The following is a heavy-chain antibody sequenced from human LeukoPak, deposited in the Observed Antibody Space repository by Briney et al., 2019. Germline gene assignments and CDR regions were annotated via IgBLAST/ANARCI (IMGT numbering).Heavy chain of an antibody. V-gene: IGHV4-39*07. D-gene: IGHD3-3*01. CDR1: GGSISSSSYY. Sequence: SETLSLTCTVSGGSISSSSYYWGWIRQPPGKGLEWIGSIYYSGSTYYNPSLKSRVTISVDTSKNQFSLKLSSVTAADTAVYYCASNSRITIFGVVAFYYYYYMDVWGKGTTVTVPS. J-gene: IGHJ6*03. CDR2: IYYSGST. CDR3: ASNSRITIFGVVAFYYYYYMDV.